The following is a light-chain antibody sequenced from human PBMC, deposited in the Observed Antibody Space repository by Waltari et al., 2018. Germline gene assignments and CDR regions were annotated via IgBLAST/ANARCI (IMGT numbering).Light chain of an antibody. V-gene: IGKV3-11*01. CDR3: QQRDNRAWT. J-gene: IGKJ1*01. CDR1: QSVSY. Sequence: EIVLTQSPATLSLSPGERATLSCWASQSVSYLAWYQQKPGKAPRLLIYDASNRATGLPARFSGSGSGTDFTLSISSLEPEDFAVYYCQQRDNRAWTFGQGTKVEIK. CDR2: DAS.